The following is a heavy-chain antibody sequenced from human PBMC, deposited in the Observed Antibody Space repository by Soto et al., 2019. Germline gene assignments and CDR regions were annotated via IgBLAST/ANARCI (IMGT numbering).Heavy chain of an antibody. CDR3: AKGGSGYGNYYYYYGMDV. D-gene: IGHD5-12*01. J-gene: IGHJ6*02. CDR1: GFTFSSYA. CDR2: ISGSGGST. V-gene: IGHV3-23*01. Sequence: GGSLRLSCAASGFTFSSYAMSWVRQAPGKGLEWVSAISGSGGSTYYVDSVKGRFTISRDNSKNTLYLQMNSLRAEDTAVYYCAKGGSGYGNYYYYYGMDVWGQGTTVTVSS.